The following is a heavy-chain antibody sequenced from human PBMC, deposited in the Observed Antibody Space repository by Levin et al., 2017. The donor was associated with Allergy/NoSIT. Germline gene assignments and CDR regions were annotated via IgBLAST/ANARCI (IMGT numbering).Heavy chain of an antibody. D-gene: IGHD2-2*01. CDR3: ARGGCSSTRCLDS. Sequence: GESLKISCAASGFTFSPYYMHWVRQAPGKGLAWVSNIHSDTSITNYADSVKGRFTISRDNAKNTLYLQMNSLRAEDTAVYYCARGGCSSTRCLDSWGQGTLVTVSS. V-gene: IGHV3-74*01. J-gene: IGHJ4*02. CDR1: GFTFSPYY. CDR2: IHSDTSIT.